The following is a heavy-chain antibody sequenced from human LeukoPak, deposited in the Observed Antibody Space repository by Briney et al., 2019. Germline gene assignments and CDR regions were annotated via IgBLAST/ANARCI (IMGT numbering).Heavy chain of an antibody. CDR1: GYTFTRYY. V-gene: IGHV1-46*01. Sequence: GASVKVSCKASGYTFTRYYMHWVRQAPGQGLEWMGIINPSGGSTSYAQKFQGRVTMTRDTSTSTVYMELSSLRSEDTAVYYCARGGSLYDDFWSGYYYYYYGMDVWGQGTTVTVSS. D-gene: IGHD3-3*01. CDR3: ARGGSLYDDFWSGYYYYYYGMDV. J-gene: IGHJ6*02. CDR2: INPSGGST.